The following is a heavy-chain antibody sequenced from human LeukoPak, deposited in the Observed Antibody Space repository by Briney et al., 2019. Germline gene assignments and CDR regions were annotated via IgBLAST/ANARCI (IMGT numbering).Heavy chain of an antibody. Sequence: PSETLSLTCTVSGGSISSGGYYWSWIRQHPGKGLEWIGYISYSGSTYYNPSLRSRVTISVDTSKNQFSLKLSSVTAADTAVYYCARVINTFLHFDFWGQRTLVTVSS. CDR1: GGSISSGGYY. CDR3: ARVINTFLHFDF. J-gene: IGHJ4*02. CDR2: ISYSGST. D-gene: IGHD3-16*01. V-gene: IGHV4-31*03.